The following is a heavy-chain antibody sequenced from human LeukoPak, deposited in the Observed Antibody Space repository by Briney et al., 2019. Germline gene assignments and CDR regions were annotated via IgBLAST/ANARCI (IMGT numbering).Heavy chain of an antibody. CDR2: IYYSGST. CDR1: GGSFSGYY. D-gene: IGHD5-12*01. J-gene: IGHJ4*02. Sequence: PSETLSLTCAVYGGSFSGYYWSWIRQPPGKGLEWIGSIYYSGSTYYNPSLKSRVTISVDTSKNQFSLKLSSVTAADTAVYYCAREMGEWLRFFDYWGQGTLVTVSS. CDR3: AREMGEWLRFFDY. V-gene: IGHV4-34*01.